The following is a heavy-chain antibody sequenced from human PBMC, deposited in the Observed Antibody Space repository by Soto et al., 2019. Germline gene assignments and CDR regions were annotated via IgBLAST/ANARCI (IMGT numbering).Heavy chain of an antibody. Sequence: GGSLRLSCGASGFTLSNAWMSWVRQAPGKGLEWVGRIKSKSDGGTTDYAAPVKGRFTISRDESKNTLYLQINSLKTEDTAVYYCTRWVPYFDYWGQGTLVTVSS. CDR2: IKSKSDGGTT. CDR3: TRWVPYFDY. CDR1: GFTLSNAW. V-gene: IGHV3-15*01. D-gene: IGHD1-26*01. J-gene: IGHJ4*02.